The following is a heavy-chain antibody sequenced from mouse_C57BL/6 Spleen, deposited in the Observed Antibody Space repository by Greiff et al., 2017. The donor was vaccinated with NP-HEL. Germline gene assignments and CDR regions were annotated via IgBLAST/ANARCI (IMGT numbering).Heavy chain of an antibody. D-gene: IGHD1-1*01. J-gene: IGHJ1*03. CDR3: ARQNGSPHGYFDV. CDR2: INSDGGST. Sequence: EVKLMESGGGLVQPGESLKLSCESNEYEFPSHDMSWVRKTPEKRLELVAAINSDGGSTYYPDTMERRFIISRDNTKKTLYLQMSSLRSEDTAVYYCARQNGSPHGYFDVWGTGTTVTVSS. CDR1: EYEFPSHD. V-gene: IGHV5-2*01.